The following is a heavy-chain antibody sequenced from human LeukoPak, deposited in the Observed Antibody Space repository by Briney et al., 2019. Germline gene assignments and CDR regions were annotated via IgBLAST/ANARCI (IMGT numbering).Heavy chain of an antibody. Sequence: GGSLRLSCVASGFTLSSYGMHWVRQAPGKGLEWVAHIKEDESDEYYVDSVRGRFTASRDNAKNSVNLQMNSLRVEDTAVYYCARWRGRQSEFDYWGQGTLVTVSS. CDR2: IKEDESDE. CDR3: ARWRGRQSEFDY. V-gene: IGHV3-7*01. J-gene: IGHJ4*02. CDR1: GFTLSSYG. D-gene: IGHD1-1*01.